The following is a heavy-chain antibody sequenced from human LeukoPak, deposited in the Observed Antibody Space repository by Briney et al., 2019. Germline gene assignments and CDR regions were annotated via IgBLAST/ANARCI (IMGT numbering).Heavy chain of an antibody. Sequence: PSETLSLTCAVYGGSFSGYYWSWIRQPPGKGLEWIGEINHSGSTNYNPSLKSRVTISVDTSKNQFSLKLSPVTAADAAVYYCARQVRGRYYYYYYMDVWGKGTTVTISS. CDR2: INHSGST. J-gene: IGHJ6*03. D-gene: IGHD3-10*01. CDR3: ARQVRGRYYYYYYMDV. CDR1: GGSFSGYY. V-gene: IGHV4-34*01.